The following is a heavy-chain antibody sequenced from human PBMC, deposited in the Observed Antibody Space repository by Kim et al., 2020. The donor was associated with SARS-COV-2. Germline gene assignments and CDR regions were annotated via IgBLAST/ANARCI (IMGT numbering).Heavy chain of an antibody. V-gene: IGHV4-39*01. CDR3: ARSDSYSSGSRAFDF. Sequence: PSVRGGVTISSDTSKNPFSLRLSSVTAADTAVYYCARSDSYSSGSRAFDFWGQGTLVTVSS. D-gene: IGHD3-10*01. J-gene: IGHJ4*02.